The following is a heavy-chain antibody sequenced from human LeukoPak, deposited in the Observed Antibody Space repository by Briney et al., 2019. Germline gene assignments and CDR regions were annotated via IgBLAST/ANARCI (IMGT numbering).Heavy chain of an antibody. CDR2: IYHSGST. J-gene: IGHJ4*02. CDR3: ARGVGATTHFDY. D-gene: IGHD1-26*01. Sequence: SETLSLTCTVSGYPISSGYYWGWIRQPPGKGLEWIGSIYHSGSTYYNPSLKSRVTISVDTSKNQFSLKLSSVTAADTAVYYCARGVGATTHFDYWGQGTLVTVSS. CDR1: GYPISSGYY. V-gene: IGHV4-38-2*02.